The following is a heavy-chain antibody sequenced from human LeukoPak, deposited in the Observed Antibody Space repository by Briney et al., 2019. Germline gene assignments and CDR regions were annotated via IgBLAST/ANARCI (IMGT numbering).Heavy chain of an antibody. CDR3: ARQIYGYMGAGDY. D-gene: IGHD5-18*01. CDR2: IYRGDSDT. Sequence: GGALQISCKGSGCIFTSYCIGWGRQMAGKGLEGMVIIYRGDSDTRYSASFQGQVTISADKSISTAYLQWSSMKASDTAMYYCARQIYGYMGAGDYWGQGTLVTVSS. CDR1: GCIFTSYC. J-gene: IGHJ4*02. V-gene: IGHV5-51*01.